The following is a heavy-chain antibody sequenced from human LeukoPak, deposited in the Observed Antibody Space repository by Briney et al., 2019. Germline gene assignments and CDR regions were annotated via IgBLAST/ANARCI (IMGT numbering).Heavy chain of an antibody. CDR3: ARGDMIVVVITPPDY. V-gene: IGHV3-21*01. J-gene: IGHJ4*02. Sequence: GGSLRLSYAASGFTFSSYNMNWVRQAPGKGLEWVSSISGSSSYIYYADSVKGRFTISRGNAKNSLYLQMNSLRAEDTAVYYCARGDMIVVVITPPDYWGQGTLVTVSS. CDR1: GFTFSSYN. CDR2: ISGSSSYI. D-gene: IGHD3-22*01.